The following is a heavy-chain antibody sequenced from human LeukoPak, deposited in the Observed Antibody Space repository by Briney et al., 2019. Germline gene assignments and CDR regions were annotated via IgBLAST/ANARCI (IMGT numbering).Heavy chain of an antibody. J-gene: IGHJ4*02. Sequence: GGSLRLSCAASGVTFSEAGMNWVRQAPGKGLEWVGHIKNRPDGGTTDYAAPVKGRFTISRDDSKNTLYLQMNGLKTEDTAVYYCTTDIWTYSARDYWGQGTLVTVSS. V-gene: IGHV3-15*01. CDR1: GVTFSEAG. CDR3: TTDIWTYSARDY. D-gene: IGHD3/OR15-3a*01. CDR2: IKNRPDGGTT.